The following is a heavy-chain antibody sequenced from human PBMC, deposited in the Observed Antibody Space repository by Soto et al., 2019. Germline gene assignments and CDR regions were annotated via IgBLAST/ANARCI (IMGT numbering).Heavy chain of an antibody. D-gene: IGHD2-15*01. CDR1: GGSFSGYY. V-gene: IGHV4-34*01. CDR2: INHSGST. J-gene: IGHJ6*02. Sequence: KPSETLSLTCAAYGGSFSGYYWSWIRQPPGKGLEWIGEINHSGSTNYNPSLKSRVTISVDTSKNQFSLKLSSVTAADTAVYYCARGGFRGYCSGGSCYSRAYYYYGMDVWGQGTTVTVSS. CDR3: ARGGFRGYCSGGSCYSRAYYYYGMDV.